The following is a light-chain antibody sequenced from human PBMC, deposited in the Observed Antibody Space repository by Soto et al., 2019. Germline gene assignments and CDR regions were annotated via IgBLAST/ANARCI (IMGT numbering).Light chain of an antibody. V-gene: IGKV1-39*01. J-gene: IGKJ1*01. CDR3: PLSHNTRRT. CDR1: QSISTF. CDR2: GTS. Sequence: DIQMTQFPSSLSASVGDRVTITCRASQSISTFLHWYQQRPGEAPELLIYGTSTLQSGVPSRFSGSGFGTDFTLTISGLQPEDFATYYGPLSHNTRRTFGQETKVDIK.